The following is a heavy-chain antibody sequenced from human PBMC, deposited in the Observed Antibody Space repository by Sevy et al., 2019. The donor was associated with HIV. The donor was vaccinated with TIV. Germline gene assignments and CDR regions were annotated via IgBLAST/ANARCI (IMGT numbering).Heavy chain of an antibody. D-gene: IGHD3-3*01. CDR3: VRGISDDIQECLLYYFDC. V-gene: IGHV4-61*01. CDR2: IDYSGNT. CDR1: GGSVSSGTYY. Sequence: SETLSLTCGVSGGSVSSGTYYWSWIRQPPGKGLEWIGYIDYSGNTDYNPSLKSRVTISLDMSKNQFSLNLNSVTAADTAVYYCVRGISDDIQECLLYYFDCWGQGTLVTVSS. J-gene: IGHJ4*02.